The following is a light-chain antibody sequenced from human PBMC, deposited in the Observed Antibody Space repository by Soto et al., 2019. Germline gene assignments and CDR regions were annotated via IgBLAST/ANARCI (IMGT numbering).Light chain of an antibody. Sequence: HCVRNQPASGSGVPGHWRSIFCTGTSSDVGGYNYVSWYQHQPGKAPKLVIFDVSGRPSGISNRFSGSKSGNTASLTISGLRPEDEADYYCSSYTDFNLYVFGTGTKVTVL. V-gene: IGLV2-14*03. CDR3: SSYTDFNLYV. CDR1: SSDVGGYNY. CDR2: DVS. J-gene: IGLJ1*01.